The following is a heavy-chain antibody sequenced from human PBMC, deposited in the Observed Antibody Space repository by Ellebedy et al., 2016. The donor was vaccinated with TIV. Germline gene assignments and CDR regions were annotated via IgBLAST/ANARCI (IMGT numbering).Heavy chain of an antibody. V-gene: IGHV3-48*02. D-gene: IGHD3-3*01. CDR2: ISSSSSTI. CDR3: ANRAQDFGVVIHFDY. J-gene: IGHJ4*02. Sequence: GESLKISCAASGFTFSSYSMNWVRQAPGKGLEWVSYISSSSSTIYYADSVKGRFTISRDNAKNSLYLQMNSLRDEDTAVYYCANRAQDFGVVIHFDYWGQGTLVTVSS. CDR1: GFTFSSYS.